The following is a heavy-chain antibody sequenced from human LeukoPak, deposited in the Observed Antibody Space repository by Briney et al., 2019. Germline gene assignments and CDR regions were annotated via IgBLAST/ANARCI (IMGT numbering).Heavy chain of an antibody. CDR3: ARDPTSFGPTVTTDY. J-gene: IGHJ4*02. Sequence: PGGSLRLSCTASGFTFGDYALSWVRQAPGKGLEWVANIKQDGSEKYYVDSVKGRFTISRDNAKNSLYLQMNSLRAEDTAVYYCARDPTSFGPTVTTDYWGQGTLVTVSS. CDR1: GFTFGDYA. CDR2: IKQDGSEK. V-gene: IGHV3-7*01. D-gene: IGHD4-17*01.